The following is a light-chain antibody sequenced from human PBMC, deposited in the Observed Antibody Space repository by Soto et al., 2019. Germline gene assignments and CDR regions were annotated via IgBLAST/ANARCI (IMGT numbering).Light chain of an antibody. Sequence: DIPMTQSPSTLSASVGDRVTITCRASQSISRWLVWYQEKPGKAPKLLIYDASSLKSGVPSRFRGRESGTEFTLTIRILNRDDFAAYYYQQYSCSLTFGQGTKVEIK. CDR1: QSISRW. CDR2: DAS. J-gene: IGKJ1*01. V-gene: IGKV1-5*01. CDR3: QQYSCSLT.